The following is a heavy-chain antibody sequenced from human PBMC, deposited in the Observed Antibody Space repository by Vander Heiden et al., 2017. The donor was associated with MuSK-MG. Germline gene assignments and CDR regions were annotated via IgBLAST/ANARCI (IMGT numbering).Heavy chain of an antibody. D-gene: IGHD1-1*01. J-gene: IGHJ5*02. CDR2: IYYSGNT. CDR1: GGSIIRNSYH. Sequence: QLQLPESGPGLVKPSDTLSLTCTVPGGSIIRNSYHWGWIRQPPGKGLEWIGSIYYSGNTYYKPSLKSRVTISVDTSKNQFSLKLNSVTAADTAVYYCARSSSWYWFDPWGLGTLVTASS. V-gene: IGHV4-39*01. CDR3: ARSSSWYWFDP.